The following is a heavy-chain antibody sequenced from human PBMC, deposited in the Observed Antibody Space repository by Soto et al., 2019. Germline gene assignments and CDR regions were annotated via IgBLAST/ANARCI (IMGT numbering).Heavy chain of an antibody. CDR1: GDSVSNSCYY. J-gene: IGHJ5*02. V-gene: IGHV4-39*01. D-gene: IGHD3-10*01. CDR2: VSFSGSK. CDR3: ARGSTWQGSAWFDP. Sequence: SETLSLTCTVSGDSVSNSCYYWGWIRQSPGKRLEWIGSVSFSGSKYYNPSLRSRVTFSVDTSKTLISLKLRSVTAADTAVYYCARGSTWQGSAWFDPGGQGTLVKVSS.